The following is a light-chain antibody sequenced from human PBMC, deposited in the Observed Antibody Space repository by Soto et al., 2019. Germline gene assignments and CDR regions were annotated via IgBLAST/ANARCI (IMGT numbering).Light chain of an antibody. CDR2: YTS. CDR1: QGVRHY. Sequence: TQSPFPLSASVGDRITITCRASQGVRHYLAWYQQKPGQAPRLLIYYTSTRDTGVPARFSGSGSGTEFTLTINSLQSEDSAVYYCQQHNQWPITFGQGTRLEIK. V-gene: IGKV3D-15*01. CDR3: QQHNQWPIT. J-gene: IGKJ5*01.